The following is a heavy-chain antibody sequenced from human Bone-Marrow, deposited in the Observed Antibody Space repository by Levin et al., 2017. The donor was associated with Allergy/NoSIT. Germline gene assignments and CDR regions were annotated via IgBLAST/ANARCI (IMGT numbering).Heavy chain of an antibody. Sequence: GGSLRLSCAAAGFTFDDYAMHWVRQVPGRGLEWVSGVSWNSGIIGYADSVKGRFTTSRDNARKSVYLQLDSLRPEDTAIYYCATLDGDYYHYYDLDVWGQGTTVTVSS. J-gene: IGHJ6*02. D-gene: IGHD2-8*01. CDR1: GFTFDDYA. CDR2: VSWNSGII. V-gene: IGHV3-9*01. CDR3: ATLDGDYYHYYDLDV.